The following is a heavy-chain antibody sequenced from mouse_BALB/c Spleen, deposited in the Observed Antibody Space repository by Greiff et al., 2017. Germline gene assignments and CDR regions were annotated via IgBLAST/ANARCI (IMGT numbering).Heavy chain of an antibody. V-gene: IGHV1-7*01. CDR3: ASGSSWSYAMDY. D-gene: IGHD1-1*01. J-gene: IGHJ4*01. Sequence: QVHVKQSGAELAKPGASVKMSCKASGYTFTSYWMHWVKQRPGQGLEWIGYINPSTGYTEYNQKFKDKATLTADKSSSTAYMQLSSLTSEDSAVYYCASGSSWSYAMDYWGQGTSVTVAS. CDR1: GYTFTSYW. CDR2: INPSTGYT.